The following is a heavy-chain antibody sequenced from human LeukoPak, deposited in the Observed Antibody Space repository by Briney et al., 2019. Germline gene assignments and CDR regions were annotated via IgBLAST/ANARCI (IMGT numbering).Heavy chain of an antibody. CDR2: IYYSGST. CDR1: GGSISSYY. V-gene: IGHV4-59*01. Sequence: SETLSLTCTVSGGSISSYYWSWIRQPPGKGLEWIGYIYYSGSTNYNPSLKSRVTISVDPSKNQFSLKLSSVTAADTAVYYCAGLGYCSSTSCSPDAFDIWGQGTMVTVSS. D-gene: IGHD2-2*01. CDR3: AGLGYCSSTSCSPDAFDI. J-gene: IGHJ3*02.